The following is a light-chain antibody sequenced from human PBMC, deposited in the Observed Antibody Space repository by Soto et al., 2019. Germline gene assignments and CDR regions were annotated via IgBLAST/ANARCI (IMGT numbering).Light chain of an antibody. CDR1: QGISNY. V-gene: IGKV1-33*01. J-gene: IGKJ2*01. CDR3: QQYDNLPYT. Sequence: DIQMTQSPASLSASAGERVTITCQASQGISNYLNWYQQKPGKAPKLLIFDASNLETGVPSRFSGSGSGTDFSFSISSLQPEDIATYYCQQYDNLPYTFGQGTKLEIK. CDR2: DAS.